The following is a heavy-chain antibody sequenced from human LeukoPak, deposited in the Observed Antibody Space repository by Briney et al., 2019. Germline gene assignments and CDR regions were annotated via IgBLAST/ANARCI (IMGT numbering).Heavy chain of an antibody. V-gene: IGHV1-18*01. Sequence: ASVKVSCKASGYTFTSYGISWVRQAPGQGLEWMGWISAYNGNTNYAQKLQGRVTMTTDTSTSTAYVELRSLRSDDTAVYYCARRWKICSGGSCYDAFDIWGQGTMVTVSS. J-gene: IGHJ3*02. CDR2: ISAYNGNT. D-gene: IGHD2-15*01. CDR1: GYTFTSYG. CDR3: ARRWKICSGGSCYDAFDI.